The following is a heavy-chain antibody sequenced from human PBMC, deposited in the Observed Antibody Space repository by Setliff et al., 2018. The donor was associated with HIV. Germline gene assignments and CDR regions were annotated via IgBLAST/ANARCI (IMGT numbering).Heavy chain of an antibody. CDR1: GGTFSSYT. V-gene: IGHV1-69*10. CDR2: IIPMLGIA. Sequence: ASVKVSCKASGGTFSSYTISWVRQAPGQGLEWMGGIIPMLGIANYAQKFQVRVTITADKSTSTAYMELSSLRFDDSAMYFCARDLTPFGPNPSGYSTGQRGHPFDIWGQGTRVTVSS. D-gene: IGHD5-18*01. J-gene: IGHJ3*02. CDR3: ARDLTPFGPNPSGYSTGQRGHPFDI.